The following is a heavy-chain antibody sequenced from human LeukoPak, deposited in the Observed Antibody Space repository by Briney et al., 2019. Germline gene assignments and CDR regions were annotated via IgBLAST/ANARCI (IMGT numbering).Heavy chain of an antibody. J-gene: IGHJ4*02. CDR2: IKRKIDGGTT. D-gene: IGHD6-19*01. CDR3: TRHRIAVAGTAGH. Sequence: KSGGSLRLSCAPSGFTFINVWMTWVRHAPGKGREWLGRIKRKIDGGTTEYAAAVKGRFTISRDDSKNTLYLQMNSLKTEDTAVYYCTRHRIAVAGTAGHWGQGTLVTVSS. V-gene: IGHV3-15*01. CDR1: GFTFINVW.